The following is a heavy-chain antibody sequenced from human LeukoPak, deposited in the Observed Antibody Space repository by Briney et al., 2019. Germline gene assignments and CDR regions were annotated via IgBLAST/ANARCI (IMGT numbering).Heavy chain of an antibody. CDR3: ARHEYCSGGNRFYNMDV. CDR1: GFTFSTYW. V-gene: IGHV3-7*03. Sequence: PGGSLRLSCAASGFTFSTYWMTWVRQAPGKGLEWVANIKEDGSTKYYVDSVKGRFTISRDNAKNSLYLQMNSLRAEDTAVYYCARHEYCSGGNRFYNMDVWGKGTTVTVSS. D-gene: IGHD2-15*01. J-gene: IGHJ6*04. CDR2: IKEDGSTK.